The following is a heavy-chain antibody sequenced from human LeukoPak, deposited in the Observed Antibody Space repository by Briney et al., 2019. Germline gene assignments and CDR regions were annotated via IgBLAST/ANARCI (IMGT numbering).Heavy chain of an antibody. V-gene: IGHV3-21*01. D-gene: IGHD3-10*01. CDR3: ARDRSLGTVWFGPKRYYYFDY. CDR1: GFTFSSYS. J-gene: IGHJ4*02. Sequence: PGGSLRLSCAASGFTFSSYSMNWVRQAPGKGLERVSSISSSSSYIYYADSVKGRFTISRDNAKNSLYLQMNSLRAEDTAVYYCARDRSLGTVWFGPKRYYYFDYWGQGTLVTVSS. CDR2: ISSSSSYI.